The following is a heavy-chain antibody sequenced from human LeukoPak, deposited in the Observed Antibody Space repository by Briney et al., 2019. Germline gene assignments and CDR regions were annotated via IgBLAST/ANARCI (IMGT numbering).Heavy chain of an antibody. J-gene: IGHJ4*02. CDR3: AKERVGATTSLRFDY. V-gene: IGHV3-30*18. CDR2: ISYYGSET. CDR1: GFPFINYG. Sequence: PGGSLRLSCAASGFPFINYGMHWVRQAPGKGLEWVAVISYYGSETYYADSAKGRFTISRDNSANTLYLQMDGLRADDTATYYCAKERVGATTSLRFDYWGQGTLVTVSS. D-gene: IGHD1-26*01.